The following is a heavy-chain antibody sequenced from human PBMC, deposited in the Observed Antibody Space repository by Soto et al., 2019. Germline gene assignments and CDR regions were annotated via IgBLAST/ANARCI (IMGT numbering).Heavy chain of an antibody. CDR2: ITFDGKDK. Sequence: QVQLVESGGGVVQPGRSLRLSCAASGFTFRNFAMHWVRQAPGKGLEWLAAITFDGKDKYYADSVKGRFTISRDTSKNTLYLQMNSLRIDDTARYFCTRDLLAGHDVYWGQGTLVTVSS. D-gene: IGHD5-12*01. CDR1: GFTFRNFA. CDR3: TRDLLAGHDVY. V-gene: IGHV3-30*04. J-gene: IGHJ4*02.